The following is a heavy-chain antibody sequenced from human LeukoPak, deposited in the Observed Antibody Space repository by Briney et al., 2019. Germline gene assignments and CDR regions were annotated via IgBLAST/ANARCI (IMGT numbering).Heavy chain of an antibody. V-gene: IGHV3-11*04. Sequence: GGSLRLSCAASGFTFSDYYMSWIRQAPGKGLEWVSYISSSGSTIYYADSVKGRFTISRDNAKNSLYLQMNSLRAEDTAVYYCARDREDDYVWGSYRYLDYWGQGTLVTVSP. J-gene: IGHJ4*02. D-gene: IGHD3-16*02. CDR3: ARDREDDYVWGSYRYLDY. CDR1: GFTFSDYY. CDR2: ISSSGSTI.